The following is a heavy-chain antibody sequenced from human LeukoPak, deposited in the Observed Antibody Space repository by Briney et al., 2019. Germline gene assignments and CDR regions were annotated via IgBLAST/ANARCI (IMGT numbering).Heavy chain of an antibody. V-gene: IGHV3-11*01. D-gene: IGHD3-3*01. CDR1: GFTFSSYA. CDR3: ARDVYDFWSGYPQKNPYYFDY. J-gene: IGHJ4*02. Sequence: GGSLRLSCAASGFTFSSYAMSWIRQAPGKGLEWVSYISSSGSTIYYADSVKGRFTISRDNAKNSLYLQMNSLRAEDTAVYYCARDVYDFWSGYPQKNPYYFDYWGQGTLVTVSS. CDR2: ISSSGSTI.